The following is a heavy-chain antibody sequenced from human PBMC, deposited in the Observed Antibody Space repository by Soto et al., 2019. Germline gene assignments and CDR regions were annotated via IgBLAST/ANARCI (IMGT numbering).Heavy chain of an antibody. CDR1: GFTFSNAW. V-gene: IGHV3-15*07. D-gene: IGHD2-2*01. CDR2: VKSKTQGGTT. CDR3: TTASYSSIPIVRFDY. Sequence: EVQLVESGGGLVKPGGSLRLSCAASGFTFSNAWINWVRQAPGKGLEWVGRVKSKTQGGTTDDAEPVKGRFAISRDDSNNMVYLQMNSLKIEDTAVYYCTTASYSSIPIVRFDYWGHGTLVTVSS. J-gene: IGHJ4*01.